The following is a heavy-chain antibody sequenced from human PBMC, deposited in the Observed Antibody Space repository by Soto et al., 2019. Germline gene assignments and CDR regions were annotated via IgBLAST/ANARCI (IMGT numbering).Heavy chain of an antibody. CDR3: AREGSGYNF. CDR2: IIPVFGRP. CDR1: GGTFSSFG. V-gene: IGHV1-69*13. J-gene: IGHJ1*01. Sequence: ASVKVSCKASGGTFSSFGISWVRQAPGQGLEWMGGIIPVFGRPNYAQRFRGRLTITADESTNTGYMELIDLRSEDTAVYYCAREGSGYNFWGQGTQVTVSS. D-gene: IGHD5-12*01.